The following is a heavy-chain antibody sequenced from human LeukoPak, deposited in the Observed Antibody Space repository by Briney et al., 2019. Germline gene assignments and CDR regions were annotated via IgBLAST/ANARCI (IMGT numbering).Heavy chain of an antibody. CDR3: AKFLPTHIVVANYYFDY. Sequence: PGGSLRLSCAASGFSFSSYEMNWVRQAPGKGLEWVSHISSSSRNIYYADSVKGRFTISRDNSKNTLYLQMNSLRAEDTAVYYCAKFLPTHIVVANYYFDYWGQGTLVTVSS. D-gene: IGHD2-21*01. CDR2: ISSSSRNI. V-gene: IGHV3-48*03. CDR1: GFSFSSYE. J-gene: IGHJ4*02.